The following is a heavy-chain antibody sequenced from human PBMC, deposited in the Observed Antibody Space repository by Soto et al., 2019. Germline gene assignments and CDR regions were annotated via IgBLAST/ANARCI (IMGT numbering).Heavy chain of an antibody. D-gene: IGHD3-10*02. CDR1: GFTFDDYA. J-gene: IGHJ6*02. CDR3: AKDIFRYGMLGYYYYGMDV. Sequence: AGGSLRLSCAASGFTFDDYAMHWVRQAPGKGLEWVSGISWNSGSIGYADSVKGRFTISRDNAKNSLYLQMNSLRAEDTALYYCAKDIFRYGMLGYYYYGMDVWGQGTTVTSP. V-gene: IGHV3-9*01. CDR2: ISWNSGSI.